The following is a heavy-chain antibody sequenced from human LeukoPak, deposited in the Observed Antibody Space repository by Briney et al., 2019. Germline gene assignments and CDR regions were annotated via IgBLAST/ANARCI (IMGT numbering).Heavy chain of an antibody. CDR3: ARDLGQYYDTSDNWFDP. Sequence: PGGSLRLSCAASGFTFSSYWMHWVRQAPGKGLVWVSCINSDGSSTSYADSVKGRFTISRDNAKNTLNLQMNSLRAEDTAVYYCARDLGQYYDTSDNWFDPWGQGTLVTVSS. V-gene: IGHV3-74*01. CDR2: INSDGSST. CDR1: GFTFSSYW. J-gene: IGHJ5*02. D-gene: IGHD3-22*01.